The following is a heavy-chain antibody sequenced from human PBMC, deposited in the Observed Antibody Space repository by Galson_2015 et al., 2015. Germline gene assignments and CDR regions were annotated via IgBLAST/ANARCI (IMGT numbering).Heavy chain of an antibody. V-gene: IGHV1-8*01. CDR1: GYTFTSYD. CDR3: ARVRRGRAGGSGVFDY. Sequence: SVKVSCKASGYTFTSYDINWVRQATGQGLEWMRWMNPNSGNTGYAQKFQGRVTMTRNTSISTAYMELSSLRSEDTAVYYCARVRRGRAGGSGVFDYWGQGTLVTVSS. J-gene: IGHJ4*02. CDR2: MNPNSGNT. D-gene: IGHD2-8*02.